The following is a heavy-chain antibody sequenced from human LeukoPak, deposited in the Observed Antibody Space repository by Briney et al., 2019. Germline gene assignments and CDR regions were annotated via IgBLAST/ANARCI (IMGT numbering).Heavy chain of an antibody. Sequence: GGSLRLSCAASGFTFNNAWMSWVRQAPGKGLVWVSRIKTDGSSTSYADSVKGRFTISRDNAKNTLYMQMNSLRAEDTAVYYCARERSSGWSDYWGQGTLVTVSS. CDR1: GFTFNNAW. CDR2: IKTDGSST. D-gene: IGHD6-19*01. J-gene: IGHJ4*02. V-gene: IGHV3-74*01. CDR3: ARERSSGWSDY.